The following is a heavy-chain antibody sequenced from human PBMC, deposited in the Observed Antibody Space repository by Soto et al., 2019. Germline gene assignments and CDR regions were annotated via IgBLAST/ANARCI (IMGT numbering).Heavy chain of an antibody. Sequence: SETLSLTCTVSGGSISSGGYYWSWIRQHPGKGLEWIGYIYYSGSTYYNPSLKSRVTISVDTSKNQFSLKLSSVTAADTAVYYCARIIYPATFDYWGQGTLVTVSS. CDR3: ARIIYPATFDY. CDR2: IYYSGST. J-gene: IGHJ4*02. CDR1: GGSISSGGYY. V-gene: IGHV4-31*03. D-gene: IGHD3-10*01.